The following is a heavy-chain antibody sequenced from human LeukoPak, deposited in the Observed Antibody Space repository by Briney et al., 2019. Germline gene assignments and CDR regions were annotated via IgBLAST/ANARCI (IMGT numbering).Heavy chain of an antibody. V-gene: IGHV3-48*03. CDR1: GFTFSSYE. CDR3: ARESLAGWFDP. J-gene: IGHJ5*02. D-gene: IGHD3-16*01. CDR2: ISSSGSTI. Sequence: GGSLRLSCAASGFTFSSYEMNWVRQAPGNGLEWVSYISSSGSTIYYADSVKGRFTISRDNAKNSLYLQMNSLRAEDTAVYYCARESLAGWFDPWGQGTLVTVSS.